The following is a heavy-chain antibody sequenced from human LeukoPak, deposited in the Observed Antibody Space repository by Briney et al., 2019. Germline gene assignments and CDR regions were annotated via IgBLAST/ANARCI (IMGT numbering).Heavy chain of an antibody. CDR1: GFTFSDYY. V-gene: IGHV3-11*06. CDR3: ARGIPYRGRYYFDY. D-gene: IGHD2-21*01. J-gene: IGHJ4*02. Sequence: PGGSLRLSCAASGFTFSDYYMSWIRQAPGKGLEWVSYISSSSSYTNYADSVKGRFTISRDNAKNSLYLQMNSLRAEDTAVYYCARGIPYRGRYYFDYWGQGTLVTVSS. CDR2: ISSSSSYT.